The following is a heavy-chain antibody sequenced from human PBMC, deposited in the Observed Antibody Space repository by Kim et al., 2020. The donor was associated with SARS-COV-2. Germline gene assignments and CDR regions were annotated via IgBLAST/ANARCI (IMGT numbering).Heavy chain of an antibody. CDR3: AALHPPVYCNSDSCPDAFDI. V-gene: IGHV3-11*04. J-gene: IGHJ3*02. Sequence: GRFTISRDNAKNSLYLQMDSLRAEDTAVYYCAALHPPVYCNSDSCPDAFDIWGQGTMVSVSS. D-gene: IGHD2-15*01.